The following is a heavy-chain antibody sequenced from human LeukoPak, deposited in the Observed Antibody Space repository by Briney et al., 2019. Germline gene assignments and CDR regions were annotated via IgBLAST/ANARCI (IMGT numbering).Heavy chain of an antibody. CDR1: GFTFRSFA. V-gene: IGHV3-23*01. CDR3: AKDPGAFLYFFDS. D-gene: IGHD2/OR15-2a*01. Sequence: GGSLRLSCAASGFTFRSFAMSWVRQSPGKGLEYVAGISDSGQSPYYAASVRGRFTISRDNSNNTLFLQMSSLRAEDTALYYCAKDPGAFLYFFDSWGQGTLVTVSS. CDR2: ISDSGQSP. J-gene: IGHJ4*02.